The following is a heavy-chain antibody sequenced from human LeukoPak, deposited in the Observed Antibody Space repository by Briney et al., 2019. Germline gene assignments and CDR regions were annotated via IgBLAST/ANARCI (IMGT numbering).Heavy chain of an antibody. V-gene: IGHV4-34*01. CDR1: GGSFSGYY. Sequence: SETLSLTCAVYGGSFSGYYWSWIRQPPGKGLEWIGEINHSGSTNYNPSLKSRVTISVDTSKNQFSLKLSSVTAADTAAYYCARLAVTTRVRYFDYWGQGTLVTVSS. D-gene: IGHD4-11*01. J-gene: IGHJ4*02. CDR3: ARLAVTTRVRYFDY. CDR2: INHSGST.